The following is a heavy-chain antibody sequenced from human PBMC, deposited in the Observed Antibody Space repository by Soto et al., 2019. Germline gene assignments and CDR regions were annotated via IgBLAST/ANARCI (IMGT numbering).Heavy chain of an antibody. CDR3: ARDAAVGLFDY. CDR1: GYTYTSCG. V-gene: IGHV1-18*01. Sequence: ASVKVSCKASGYTYTSCGISWVRQAPGQGLEWMGWINAYNGNTKYAQKLQGRATMTTDTSTSTAYMELRSLRSDDTAVYYCARDAAVGLFDYWGQGTLVTVSS. D-gene: IGHD1-26*01. CDR2: INAYNGNT. J-gene: IGHJ4*02.